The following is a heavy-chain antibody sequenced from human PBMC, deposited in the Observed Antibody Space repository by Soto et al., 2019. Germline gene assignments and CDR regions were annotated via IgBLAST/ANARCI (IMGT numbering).Heavy chain of an antibody. V-gene: IGHV3-7*01. CDR3: ARVAVLRFLEWLLPNDAFDI. J-gene: IGHJ3*02. CDR2: IKQDGSEK. CDR1: GFTFSSYW. Sequence: EVQLVESGGGLVQPGGSLRLSCAASGFTFSSYWMSWVRQAPGKGLEWVANIKQDGSEKYYVDSVKGRFTISRDNAKNSLYLQMNSLRAEDTAVYYCARVAVLRFLEWLLPNDAFDIWGQGTMVTVSS. D-gene: IGHD3-3*01.